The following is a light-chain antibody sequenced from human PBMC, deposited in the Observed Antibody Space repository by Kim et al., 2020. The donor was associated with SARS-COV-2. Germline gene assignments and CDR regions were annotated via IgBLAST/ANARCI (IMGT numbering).Light chain of an antibody. J-gene: IGLJ2*01. CDR2: QDV. CDR1: TLGEKY. Sequence: TPGQTASITCSGDTLGEKYTFWYQQKPGQSPLLIMYQDVKRPSGIPERFSGSNSGNTATLTISGTQPMDEADYYCQAWDSSTSVVFGGGTKLTVL. CDR3: QAWDSSTSVV. V-gene: IGLV3-1*01.